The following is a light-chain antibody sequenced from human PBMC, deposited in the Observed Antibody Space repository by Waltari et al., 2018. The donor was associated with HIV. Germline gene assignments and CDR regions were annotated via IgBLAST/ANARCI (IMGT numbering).Light chain of an antibody. Sequence: QPVLTPPPSPFGTHGQMVTISRSGASSYIGRSTVDWYHQVPAMAPRLLIYINDQRPSGIPDRFPGSKSDTSASLSVSGLQSEDEADYDCAAWDDSLNVWVFGGGTKLTVL. J-gene: IGLJ3*02. CDR3: AAWDDSLNVWV. CDR2: IND. V-gene: IGLV1-44*01. CDR1: SSYIGRST.